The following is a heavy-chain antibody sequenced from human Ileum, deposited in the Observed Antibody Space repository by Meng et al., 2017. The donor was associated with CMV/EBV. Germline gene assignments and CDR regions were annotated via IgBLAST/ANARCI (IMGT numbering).Heavy chain of an antibody. V-gene: IGHV2-5*02. CDR2: IYWDDDK. CDR3: AHSPSGGSLSYFDY. Sequence: QIPLKESGPTVGKPTQTLTLACTFSGFSLSTTAVGVGWIRQPPGKALQWLALIYWDDDKRYTPSLKDRLTITRDTSKNQVVLTMTNVDPVDTGTYYCAHSPSGGSLSYFDYWGQGTLVTVSS. J-gene: IGHJ4*02. D-gene: IGHD2-15*01. CDR1: GFSLSTTAVG.